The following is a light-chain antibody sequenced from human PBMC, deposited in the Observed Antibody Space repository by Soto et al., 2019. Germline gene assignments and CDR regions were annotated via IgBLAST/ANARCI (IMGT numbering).Light chain of an antibody. CDR3: HTYNSYSLHT. V-gene: IGKV1-5*01. CDR1: QSVSRR. J-gene: IGKJ2*01. CDR2: DAS. Sequence: DIQMTQSPSTLSGSVGDRITITCRASQSVSRRLAWYQQKPGKAPKLLIYDASSLESGVPSRLSGRGSGTEFTLTISSLQPDDCATYYCHTYNSYSLHTFGQGTKLEIK.